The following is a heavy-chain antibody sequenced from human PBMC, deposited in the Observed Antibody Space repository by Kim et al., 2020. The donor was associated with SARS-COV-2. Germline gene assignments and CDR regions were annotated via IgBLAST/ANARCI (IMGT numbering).Heavy chain of an antibody. V-gene: IGHV3-21*01. Sequence: GGSLRLSCAASGFTFSSYSMNWVRQAPGKGLEWVSSISSSSSYIYYADSVKGRFTISRDNAKNSLYLQMNSLRAEDTAVYYCARDGSSWYLRAYYYYGMDVWGQGTTVTVSS. CDR1: GFTFSSYS. D-gene: IGHD6-13*01. CDR2: ISSSSSYI. CDR3: ARDGSSWYLRAYYYYGMDV. J-gene: IGHJ6*02.